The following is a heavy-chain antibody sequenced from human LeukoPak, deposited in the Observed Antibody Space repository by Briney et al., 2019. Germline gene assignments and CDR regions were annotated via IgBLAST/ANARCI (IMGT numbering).Heavy chain of an antibody. Sequence: ASVKVSCKASGYTFTSHGISWVRQAPGQGLEWMGWISAYSGNTNYAQKVQGRVTMTTDTSTSTLYMELRSLRSDDTAVYYCARDSCSGGSCYVDYWGQGTLVTVSS. CDR3: ARDSCSGGSCYVDY. CDR1: GYTFTSHG. V-gene: IGHV1-18*01. CDR2: ISAYSGNT. D-gene: IGHD2-15*01. J-gene: IGHJ4*02.